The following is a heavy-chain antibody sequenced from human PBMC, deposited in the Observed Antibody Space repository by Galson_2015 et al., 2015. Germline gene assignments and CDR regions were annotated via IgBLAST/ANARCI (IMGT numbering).Heavy chain of an antibody. V-gene: IGHV3-7*04. J-gene: IGHJ4*02. CDR3: ARDHDHASDY. CDR2: INQDGSDK. D-gene: IGHD3-16*01. Sequence: SLRLSCAASGFTFRNYWMSWPRQAPGKGLEWVANINQDGSDKYYVDSVKGRFSISRDNTKNSLYLQMNSLRAEDTAMYYCARDHDHASDYWGQGTLVTVSS. CDR1: GFTFRNYW.